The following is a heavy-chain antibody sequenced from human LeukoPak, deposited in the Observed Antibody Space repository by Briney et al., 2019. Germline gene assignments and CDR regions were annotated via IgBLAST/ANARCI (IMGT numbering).Heavy chain of an antibody. CDR3: ARRGYSLRVYYYMDV. CDR1: GGSISSSSYY. Sequence: SETLSLTCTVSGGSISSSSYYWGWIRQPPGKGLEWIGSIYYSGSTFYNPSLKSRVTISVDTSKNQFSLKLSSVTAADTAVYYCARRGYSLRVYYYMDVWGKGSTVTISS. CDR2: IYYSGST. D-gene: IGHD5-18*01. V-gene: IGHV4-39*07. J-gene: IGHJ6*03.